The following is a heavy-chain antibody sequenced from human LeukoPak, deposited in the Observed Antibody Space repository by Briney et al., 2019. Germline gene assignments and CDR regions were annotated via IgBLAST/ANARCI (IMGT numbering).Heavy chain of an antibody. CDR1: GITVSTNY. CDR3: ARLHYDVLTGPFDY. D-gene: IGHD3-9*01. CDR2: IYSGGAT. Sequence: GGSLRLSCAASGITVSTNYMSWVRQAPGKGLEWVSIIYSGGATYYADSVKGRFTISREIPKNTLWLQMNSLRAEDTAVYYCARLHYDVLTGPFDYWGQGTLVTVSS. V-gene: IGHV3-66*04. J-gene: IGHJ4*02.